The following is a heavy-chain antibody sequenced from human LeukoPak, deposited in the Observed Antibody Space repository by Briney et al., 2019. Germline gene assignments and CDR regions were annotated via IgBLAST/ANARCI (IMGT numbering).Heavy chain of an antibody. CDR1: GFTFSSYD. CDR3: ARERRVRGGYYYYGMDV. Sequence: GGSLRLSCAASGFTFSSYDMHWVRQATGKGLEWVSAIGTAGDTYYPGSVKGRFTISRENAKNSLYLQTNSLRAGDTAVYYCARERRVRGGYYYYGMDVWGQGTTVTVSS. J-gene: IGHJ6*02. D-gene: IGHD3-10*01. CDR2: IGTAGDT. V-gene: IGHV3-13*01.